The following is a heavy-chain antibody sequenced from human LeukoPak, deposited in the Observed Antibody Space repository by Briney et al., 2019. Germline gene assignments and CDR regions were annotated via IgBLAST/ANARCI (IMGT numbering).Heavy chain of an antibody. V-gene: IGHV4-34*01. CDR1: GGSFSGYY. D-gene: IGHD2-2*01. CDR3: ARGYCSSTSCSKRAYYFDY. J-gene: IGHJ4*02. CDR2: INHSGST. Sequence: PSETLSLTCAVYGGSFSGYYWSWIRQPPGKGLEWIGEINHSGSTNYNPSLKSRVTISVDTSKNQFSLKLSSVTAAVTAVYYCARGYCSSTSCSKRAYYFDYWGQGTLVTVSS.